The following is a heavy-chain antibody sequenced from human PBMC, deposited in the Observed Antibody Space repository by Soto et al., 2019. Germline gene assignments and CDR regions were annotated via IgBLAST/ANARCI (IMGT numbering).Heavy chain of an antibody. Sequence: GGPLRLSCVASGFTFSNYGIPLVRQAPGKGLEWVSSIKRDGSEKYYADSVKGRFTSSRDNAKNSLYLQMNSLRAEDTAVYYCARVEQQLVVNWFDPWGQGTLVTGSS. CDR1: GFTFSNYG. D-gene: IGHD6-13*01. CDR3: ARVEQQLVVNWFDP. J-gene: IGHJ5*02. CDR2: IKRDGSEK. V-gene: IGHV3-7*05.